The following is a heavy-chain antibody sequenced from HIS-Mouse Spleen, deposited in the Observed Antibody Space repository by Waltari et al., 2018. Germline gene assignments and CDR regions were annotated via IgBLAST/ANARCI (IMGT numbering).Heavy chain of an antibody. CDR1: GGSFSGYY. CDR3: ARVRTGDPSYWYVDL. CDR2: INHSGST. Sequence: QVQLQQWGAGLLKPSETLSLTCAVYGGSFSGYYWSWIRQPPGKGLEWIGEINHSGSTNYNPALKSRITISVDTSKNQFALKLSSVTAAATAVYYCARVRTGDPSYWYVDLWGRGTLVTVSS. J-gene: IGHJ2*01. V-gene: IGHV4-34*01. D-gene: IGHD7-27*01.